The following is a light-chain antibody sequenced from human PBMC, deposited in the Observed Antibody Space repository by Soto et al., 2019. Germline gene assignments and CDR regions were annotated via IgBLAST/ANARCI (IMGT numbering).Light chain of an antibody. J-gene: IGKJ2*01. CDR3: QQRNNWPPV. CDR2: DAS. Sequence: TQSPSSLSASVGDRVSITCRASQSISNYLAWYQQKPGQAPRLLIYDASSRATGISDRFSGSGSGTDFTLTISSLEPEDFAVYYCQQRNNWPPVFGQGTKVDIK. CDR1: QSISNY. V-gene: IGKV3-11*01.